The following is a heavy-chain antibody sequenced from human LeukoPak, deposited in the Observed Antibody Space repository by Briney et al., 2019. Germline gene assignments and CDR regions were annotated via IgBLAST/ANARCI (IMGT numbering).Heavy chain of an antibody. CDR3: ARGHTIFGVVIRSFDY. D-gene: IGHD3-3*01. V-gene: IGHV1-8*01. J-gene: IGHJ4*02. Sequence: ASVKVSRKASGYTFTSYDINWVRQATGQGLEWMGWMNPNSGNTGYAQKFQGRVTMTRNTSISTAYMELSSLRSEDTAVYYCARGHTIFGVVIRSFDYWGQGTLVTVSS. CDR2: MNPNSGNT. CDR1: GYTFTSYD.